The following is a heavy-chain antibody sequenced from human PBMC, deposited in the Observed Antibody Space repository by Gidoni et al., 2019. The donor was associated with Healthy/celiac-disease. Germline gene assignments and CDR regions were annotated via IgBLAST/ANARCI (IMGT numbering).Heavy chain of an antibody. Sequence: EVQLLESGGGLVQPGGSLRLSCAASGFTFSSYAMSWVRQAPGKGMGWVAAISGSGGSTYDADAVKGRFTISRDNSKNTLYLQMNSLRAEDTAVYYCAKDMGRITMIPFDYWGQGTLVTVSS. CDR2: ISGSGGST. CDR3: AKDMGRITMIPFDY. D-gene: IGHD3-22*01. V-gene: IGHV3-23*01. CDR1: GFTFSSYA. J-gene: IGHJ4*02.